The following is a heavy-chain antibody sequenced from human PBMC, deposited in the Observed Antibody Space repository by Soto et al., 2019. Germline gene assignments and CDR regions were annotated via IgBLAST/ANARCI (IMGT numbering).Heavy chain of an antibody. J-gene: IGHJ6*02. Sequence: QVQLVQSGAEVKKPGSSVKVSCKASGGTFSTYTVSWVRQAPGQGLEWMGGIIPIFRTANYAQKFQGRVKVTADESTSTAYMELSSLRSEDTAVYYCARRYCISTSCHYYGMDVWGQGTTVTVSS. CDR2: IIPIFRTA. CDR3: ARRYCISTSCHYYGMDV. D-gene: IGHD2-2*01. CDR1: GGTFSTYT. V-gene: IGHV1-69*12.